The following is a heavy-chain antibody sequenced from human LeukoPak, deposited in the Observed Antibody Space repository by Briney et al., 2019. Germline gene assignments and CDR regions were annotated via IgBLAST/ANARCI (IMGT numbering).Heavy chain of an antibody. Sequence: ASVKVSCKASGYTFTSYYMHWVRQAPGQGLEWMGIINPSGGSTSYAQKFQGRVTMTRDMSTSTVYMELSSLRSEDTAVYYCARWDENIYGQPQGGSLDYWGQGTLVTVSS. D-gene: IGHD5-18*01. J-gene: IGHJ4*02. CDR1: GYTFTSYY. V-gene: IGHV1-46*01. CDR3: ARWDENIYGQPQGGSLDY. CDR2: INPSGGST.